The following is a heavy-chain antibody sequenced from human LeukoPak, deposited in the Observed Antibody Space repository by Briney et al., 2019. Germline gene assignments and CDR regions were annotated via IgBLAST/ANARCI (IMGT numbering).Heavy chain of an antibody. D-gene: IGHD3-3*01. Sequence: SETLSLTCAVYGGSFSGYYWSWIRQPPGKGLEWIGEISHSGSTNYNPSLKSRVTISVDTSKNQFSLKLSSVTAADTAVYYCARTRITIFGVAKSRFDYWGQGTLVTVSS. CDR2: ISHSGST. CDR3: ARTRITIFGVAKSRFDY. J-gene: IGHJ4*02. CDR1: GGSFSGYY. V-gene: IGHV4-34*01.